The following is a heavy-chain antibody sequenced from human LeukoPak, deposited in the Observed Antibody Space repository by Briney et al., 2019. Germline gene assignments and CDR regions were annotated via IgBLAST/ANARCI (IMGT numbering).Heavy chain of an antibody. Sequence: GGSLRLSCAASGFTFSSYSMNWVRQAPGKGLEWVSSISSSSSYIYYADSVRGRFTISRDNAKNSLYLQMNSLRAEDTAVYYCARDLVLGGSYQDFDYWGQGTLVTVSS. J-gene: IGHJ4*02. CDR1: GFTFSSYS. D-gene: IGHD1-26*01. CDR3: ARDLVLGGSYQDFDY. V-gene: IGHV3-21*01. CDR2: ISSSSSYI.